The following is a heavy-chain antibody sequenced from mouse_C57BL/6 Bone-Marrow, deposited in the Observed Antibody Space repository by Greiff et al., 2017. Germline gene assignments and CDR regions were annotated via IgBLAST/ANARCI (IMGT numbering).Heavy chain of an antibody. D-gene: IGHD1-1*01. J-gene: IGHJ3*01. CDR2: IDPSDSST. CDR1: GYTFTSYW. V-gene: IGHV1-69*01. CDR3: AREGGGSSLFAY. Sequence: VQLQQPGAELVMPGASVKLSCKASGYTFTSYWMHWVKQRPGQGLEWIGEIDPSDSSTNYNQKFKGKSTLTVDKSSSTAYMQLSSLTSEASAVYYCAREGGGSSLFAYWGQGTLVTVSA.